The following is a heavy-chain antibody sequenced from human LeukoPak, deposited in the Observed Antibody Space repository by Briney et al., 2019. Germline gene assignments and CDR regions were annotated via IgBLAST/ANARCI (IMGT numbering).Heavy chain of an antibody. V-gene: IGHV4-59*08. CDR1: GGXISSYY. CDR3: ASTGYSSGWVDY. J-gene: IGHJ4*02. D-gene: IGHD6-19*01. Sequence: SETLSLTCTVSGGXISSYYCSWIRQPPGKGLEWIGYIYYSGSTNYNPSLKSRVTISVDTSKNQFSLKLSSVTAADTAVYYCASTGYSSGWVDYWGQGTLVTVSS. CDR2: IYYSGST.